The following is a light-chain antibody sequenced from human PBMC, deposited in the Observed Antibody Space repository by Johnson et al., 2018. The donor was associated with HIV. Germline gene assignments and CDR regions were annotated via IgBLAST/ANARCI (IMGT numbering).Light chain of an antibody. CDR3: GTWDSSLSAYV. Sequence: QSVLTQPPSVSAAPGQKVTISCSGSSSNIGNNYVSWYQQLPGTAPKLLICENNKRPSGIPDRFSGSKSGTSATLGITGLQTGDEADYYCGTWDSSLSAYVFGTRTKVTVL. J-gene: IGLJ1*01. CDR1: SSNIGNNY. V-gene: IGLV1-51*02. CDR2: ENN.